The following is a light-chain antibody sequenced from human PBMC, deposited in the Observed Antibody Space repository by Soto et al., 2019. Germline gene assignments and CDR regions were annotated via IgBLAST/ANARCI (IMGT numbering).Light chain of an antibody. J-gene: IGLJ1*01. CDR3: SSYTSSSTLV. Sequence: QSALTQPASVSGSPGQSITISCTGTSSDVGGYNYVSWYQQHPGKAPKVMIYEVRNRPSGVSDRFSGSKSGNTASLTISGLQAEDEADYYCSSYTSSSTLVFGTGTKLTVL. CDR2: EVR. CDR1: SSDVGGYNY. V-gene: IGLV2-14*01.